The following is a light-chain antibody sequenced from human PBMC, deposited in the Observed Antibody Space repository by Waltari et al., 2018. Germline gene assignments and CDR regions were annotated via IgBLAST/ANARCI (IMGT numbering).Light chain of an antibody. V-gene: IGLV2-14*01. CDR2: EVT. CDR1: GSDIGLYNY. CDR3: SSYAHNTDLL. Sequence: QSALTQPASVSASPGHSITIACTGSGSDIGLYNYVSWYQHDPGKAPNLKIFEVTNRPSGFSNRFSVSKSGKSPSLNISGLQPEDEAHYFCSSYAHNTDLLFVGGTKLTVL. J-gene: IGLJ2*01.